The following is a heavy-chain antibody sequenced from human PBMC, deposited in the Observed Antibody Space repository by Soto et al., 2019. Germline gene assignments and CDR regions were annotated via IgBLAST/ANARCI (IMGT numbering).Heavy chain of an antibody. V-gene: IGHV3-30-3*01. CDR3: ARPRVPAGGGGYYYYGMDV. J-gene: IGHJ6*02. CDR2: ISYDGSNK. Sequence: PVGSLRLSCAASGFTFSSYAMHWVRQAPGKGLEWVAVISYDGSNKYYADSVKGRFTISRDNSKNTLYLQMNSLRAEDTAVYYCARPRVPAGGGGYYYYGMDVWGQGTTVTVSS. D-gene: IGHD2-2*01. CDR1: GFTFSSYA.